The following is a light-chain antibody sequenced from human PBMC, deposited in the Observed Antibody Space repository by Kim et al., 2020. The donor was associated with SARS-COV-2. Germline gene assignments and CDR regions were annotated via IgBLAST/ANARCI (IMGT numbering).Light chain of an antibody. CDR1: SSDVGGYNY. CDR2: DLS. Sequence: QSALTQPASVSGSPGQSITISCTGTSSDVGGYNYVSWYQQHPGKVPKLVIFDLSVRPSGVSNRFSGSKSGNTASLTISGLQAEDGADYYCSSYTGSNTVLFGGGTKLTFL. V-gene: IGLV2-14*03. J-gene: IGLJ2*01. CDR3: SSYTGSNTVL.